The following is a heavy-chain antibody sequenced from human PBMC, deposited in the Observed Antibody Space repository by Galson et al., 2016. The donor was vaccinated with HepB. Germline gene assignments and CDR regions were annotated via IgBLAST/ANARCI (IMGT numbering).Heavy chain of an antibody. D-gene: IGHD5-24*01. J-gene: IGHJ6*02. Sequence: CAISGDSVTSDNTCWNWIRQSPSRGLEWLGRTYYRSKWFHDYADSVKSRITVTSDTSKNQFSLQLDSVTPDDTATYFCTRGYMQNGMNVWGQGTTVTVS. CDR2: TYYRSKWFH. V-gene: IGHV6-1*01. CDR3: TRGYMQNGMNV. CDR1: GDSVTSDNTC.